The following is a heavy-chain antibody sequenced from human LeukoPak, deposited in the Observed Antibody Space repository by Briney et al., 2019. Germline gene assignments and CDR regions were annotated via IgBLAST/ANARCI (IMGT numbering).Heavy chain of an antibody. Sequence: GGSLRLSCAASGFTFSSYAMSWVRQAPGKGLEWVSAISGSGASTYYADSVKGRFTISRDNSKNTLYLQMNSLRAEDTAVYYCAKGLRYFNWLLQTDEYYFDYWGQGTLVTVSS. D-gene: IGHD3-9*01. J-gene: IGHJ4*02. V-gene: IGHV3-23*01. CDR1: GFTFSSYA. CDR3: AKGLRYFNWLLQTDEYYFDY. CDR2: ISGSGAST.